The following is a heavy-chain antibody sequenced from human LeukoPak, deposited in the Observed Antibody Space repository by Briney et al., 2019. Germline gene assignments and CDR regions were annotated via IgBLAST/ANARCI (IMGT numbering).Heavy chain of an antibody. J-gene: IGHJ5*02. V-gene: IGHV4-59*01. CDR3: ARGNTVTKNKRNNWFDP. Sequence: KASETLSLTCTVSGGSISSYYWSWIRQPPGKGLEWIGYIYYSGSTNYNPSLKSRVTISVDTSKNQFSLKLSSVTAADTAVYYCARGNTVTKNKRNNWFDPWGQGTLVTVSS. CDR1: GGSISSYY. D-gene: IGHD4-17*01. CDR2: IYYSGST.